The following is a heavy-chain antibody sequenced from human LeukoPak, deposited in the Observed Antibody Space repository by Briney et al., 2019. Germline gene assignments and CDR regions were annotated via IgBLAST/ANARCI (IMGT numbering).Heavy chain of an antibody. CDR3: AGARGWEFSS. V-gene: IGHV3-7*01. Sequence: GGSLRLSCAASGFTFRTYWMAWVRQAPGKGLEWAATIEQDGSERYYVDSVKGRFTISRDNAKNSLYVQMNSLRGEDTAVYYCAGARGWEFSSWGQGTLVTVSS. CDR2: IEQDGSER. D-gene: IGHD1-26*01. CDR1: GFTFRTYW. J-gene: IGHJ5*02.